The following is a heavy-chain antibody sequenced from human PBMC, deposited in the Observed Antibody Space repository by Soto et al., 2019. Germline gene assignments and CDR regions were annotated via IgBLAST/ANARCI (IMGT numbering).Heavy chain of an antibody. V-gene: IGHV1-3*01. CDR1: GYTFTSYA. CDR2: INAGNGNT. J-gene: IGHJ4*01. CDR3: ARSVPFSGGWYPPPDY. D-gene: IGHD6-19*01. Sequence: QVQLVQSGAEVKKPGASVKVSCKASGYTFTSYAMHWVRQAPGQRLEWMGWINAGNGNTKYSQKFQGRVTITRDTSASTAYMELSSLRSEDTAVYYCARSVPFSGGWYPPPDYWGQGTLVTVSS.